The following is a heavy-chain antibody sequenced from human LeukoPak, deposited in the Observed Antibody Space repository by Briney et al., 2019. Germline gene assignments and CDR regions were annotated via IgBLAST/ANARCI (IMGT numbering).Heavy chain of an antibody. CDR2: IYNNGST. J-gene: IGHJ6*03. CDR3: ARDLVVPAAINADYYYYYMDV. CDR1: GGPISISSYY. V-gene: IGHV4-39*02. D-gene: IGHD2-2*01. Sequence: PSETLSLTCSVSGGPISISSYYWGWIRQPPGKGLEWIGSIYNNGSTYYNPSLKSRVTISVDTSKNQFSLKLSSVTAADTAVYYCARDLVVPAAINADYYYYYMDVWGKGTTVTVSS.